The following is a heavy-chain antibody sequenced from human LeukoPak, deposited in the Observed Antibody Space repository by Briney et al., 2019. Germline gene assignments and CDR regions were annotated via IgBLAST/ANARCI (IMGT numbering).Heavy chain of an antibody. CDR1: GGSISSDNYY. CDR3: AAARGITYNFDY. Sequence: SETLSLTCTVSGGSISSDNYYWGWIRQPPGKGLEWIGSIYYSGTTYYNPSLKSRVTISVDTSKNQFSLKLSSVTAADTAVYYCAAARGITYNFDYWGQGTLFTVSS. V-gene: IGHV4-39*07. D-gene: IGHD1-1*01. J-gene: IGHJ4*02. CDR2: IYYSGTT.